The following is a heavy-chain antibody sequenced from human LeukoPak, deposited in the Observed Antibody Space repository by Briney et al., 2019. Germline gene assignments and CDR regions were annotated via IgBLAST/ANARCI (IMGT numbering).Heavy chain of an antibody. Sequence: ASVKVSCKASGYTFTGYYMHWVRQAPGQGLEWMGWINPNSGGTNYAQKFQGRVTMTRDTSISTAYTELSRLGSDDTAVYYCARDRNGVESIAVAGGYYFDYWGQGTLVTVSS. D-gene: IGHD6-19*01. V-gene: IGHV1-2*02. CDR3: ARDRNGVESIAVAGGYYFDY. CDR2: INPNSGGT. CDR1: GYTFTGYY. J-gene: IGHJ4*02.